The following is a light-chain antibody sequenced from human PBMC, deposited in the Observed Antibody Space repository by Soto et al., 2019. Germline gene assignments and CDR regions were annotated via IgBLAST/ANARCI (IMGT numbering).Light chain of an antibody. CDR2: DAS. CDR3: QQRRDWPPIT. V-gene: IGKV3-11*01. CDR1: QSVNSY. Sequence: ETVLTQSSATLSLSPGERATLSCRASQSVNSYLAWYQQKPGQAPRLLIYDASNRATGIPARFSGSGSGTDFTLTISSVEPEDSAVYYCQQRRDWPPITFGQGTRLEIK. J-gene: IGKJ5*01.